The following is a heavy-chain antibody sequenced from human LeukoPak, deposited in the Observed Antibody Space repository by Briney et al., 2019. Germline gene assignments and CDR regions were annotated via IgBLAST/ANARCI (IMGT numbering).Heavy chain of an antibody. V-gene: IGHV3-21*01. CDR1: GFTFSSYS. CDR3: AREPYSSGPFDI. CDR2: ISSSSSYI. J-gene: IGHJ3*02. D-gene: IGHD6-19*01. Sequence: AGGSLRLSCAASGFTFSSYSMNWVRQAPGKGLEWVSSISSSSSYIYYADSVKGRFTISRDNAKNSLYLQMNSLRAEDTAVYYCAREPYSSGPFDIWGQGTMVTVSS.